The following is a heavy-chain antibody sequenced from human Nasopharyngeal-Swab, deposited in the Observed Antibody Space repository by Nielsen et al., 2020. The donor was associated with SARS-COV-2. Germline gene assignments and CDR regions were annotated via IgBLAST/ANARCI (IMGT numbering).Heavy chain of an antibody. D-gene: IGHD4-17*01. J-gene: IGHJ3*02. CDR3: AREEVTTGAFDI. V-gene: IGHV3-13*01. CDR2: IGTAGDT. CDR1: GFTFSSYD. Sequence: GESLKISCAASGFTFSSYDMHWVRQAPGKGLEWVSAIGTAGDTYYPGSVKGRFTISRENAKNSLYLQMNSLRAGDTAVYYCAREEVTTGAFDIWGQGTMVTVSS.